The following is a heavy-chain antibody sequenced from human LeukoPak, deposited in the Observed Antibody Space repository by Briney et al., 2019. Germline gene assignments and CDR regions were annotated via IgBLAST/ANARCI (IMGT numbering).Heavy chain of an antibody. CDR1: GGSINSGGYS. J-gene: IGHJ3*02. CDR2: IYHSGST. CDR3: ARVGLWFGELLGAFDI. V-gene: IGHV4-30-2*01. Sequence: SETLSLTCAVSGGSINSGGYSWSWIRQPPGKGLVWIGYIYHSGSTYYNSSLKSRVTISVDRSKNQFSLKLSSVTAADTAVYYCARVGLWFGELLGAFDIWGQGTLVTVSS. D-gene: IGHD3-10*01.